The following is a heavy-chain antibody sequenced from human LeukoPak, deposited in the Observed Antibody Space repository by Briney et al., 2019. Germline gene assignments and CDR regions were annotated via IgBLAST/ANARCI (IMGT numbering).Heavy chain of an antibody. D-gene: IGHD6-13*01. J-gene: IGHJ4*02. CDR3: ARDSSQYSSSWYGPSGVDY. V-gene: IGHV4-39*07. Sequence: SETLSLTCTVSGGSISSYYWGWIRQPPGKGLEWIGSIYYSGSTYYNPSLKSRVTISVDTSKNQFSLKLSSVTAADTAVYYCARDSSQYSSSWYGPSGVDYWGQGTLVTVSS. CDR1: GGSISSYY. CDR2: IYYSGST.